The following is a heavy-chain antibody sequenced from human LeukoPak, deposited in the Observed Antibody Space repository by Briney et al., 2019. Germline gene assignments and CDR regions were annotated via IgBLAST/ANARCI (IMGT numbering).Heavy chain of an antibody. CDR3: ARSGLGIAAAGTDY. D-gene: IGHD6-13*01. J-gene: IGHJ4*02. Sequence: GASVKVSCKASGYTFTGYYMHWVRQAPGQGLEWMGWINPNSGGTNYAQKFQGRVTMTRDTSISTAYMELSRLRSDDTAVYYCARSGLGIAAAGTDYWGQGTLVTVSS. CDR2: INPNSGGT. V-gene: IGHV1-2*02. CDR1: GYTFTGYY.